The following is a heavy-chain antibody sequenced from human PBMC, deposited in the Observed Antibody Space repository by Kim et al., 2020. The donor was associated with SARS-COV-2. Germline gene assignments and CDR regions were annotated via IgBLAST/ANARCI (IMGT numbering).Heavy chain of an antibody. CDR3: ARANGDWFDP. V-gene: IGHV3-21*01. J-gene: IGHJ5*02. Sequence: YINYADSVKGRFTISRDNAQNSLYLQMNSLRAEDTAVYYCARANGDWFDPWGQGTLVTVSS. CDR2: YI. D-gene: IGHD2-8*01.